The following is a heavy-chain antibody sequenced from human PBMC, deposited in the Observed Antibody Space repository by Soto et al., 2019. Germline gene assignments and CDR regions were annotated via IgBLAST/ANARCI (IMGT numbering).Heavy chain of an antibody. V-gene: IGHV3-23*01. CDR1: GFTFSSYA. J-gene: IGHJ4*02. Sequence: PGGSLRLSCAASGFTFSSYAMSWVRQAPGKGLEWVSATSGSGGSTYYTDSVKGRFTLSRDNSKNTLYLQMNSLRAEDTAVYYCVQTVAGDYWGQGTLVTVSS. CDR3: VQTVAGDY. D-gene: IGHD6-19*01. CDR2: TSGSGGST.